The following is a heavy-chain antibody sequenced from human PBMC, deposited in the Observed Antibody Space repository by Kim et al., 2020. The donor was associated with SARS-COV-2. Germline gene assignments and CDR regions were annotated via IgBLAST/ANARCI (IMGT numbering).Heavy chain of an antibody. Sequence: SETLSLTCAVQGGSFRDYYWTWIRQSPGKGLEWIGEISYGGNTKYNPSLGSRVTLSIDTSRNHFSLRMTSVTAADTAVYFCARAYSLQYLDWTAITYYY. CDR3: ARAYSLQYLDWTAITYYY. CDR1: GGSFRDYY. CDR2: ISYGGNT. D-gene: IGHD3-9*01. V-gene: IGHV4-34*01. J-gene: IGHJ6*01.